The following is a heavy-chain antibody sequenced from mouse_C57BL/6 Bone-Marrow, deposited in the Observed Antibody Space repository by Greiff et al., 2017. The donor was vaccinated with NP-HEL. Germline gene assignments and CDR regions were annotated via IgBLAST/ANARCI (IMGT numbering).Heavy chain of an antibody. CDR3: ARAGNWVDY. Sequence: EVKLEESGGGLVKPGGSLKLSCAASGFTFSSYAMSWVRQTPEKRLEWVATISDGGSYTYYPDNVKGRFTISRDNAKNNLYLQMSHLKSEDTAMYYCARAGNWVDYWGQGTTLTVSS. CDR2: ISDGGSYT. D-gene: IGHD4-1*01. J-gene: IGHJ2*01. V-gene: IGHV5-4*03. CDR1: GFTFSSYA.